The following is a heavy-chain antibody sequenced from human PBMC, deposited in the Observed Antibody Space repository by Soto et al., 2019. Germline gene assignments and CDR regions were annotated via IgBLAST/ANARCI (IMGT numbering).Heavy chain of an antibody. CDR3: ARGRALYYYGSGRRGMDV. D-gene: IGHD3-10*01. Sequence: SETLSLTCTVSGGSISSYYWSWIRQPPGKGLEWIGYIYYSGSTNYNPSLKSRVTISVDTSKNQFSLKLSSVTAADTAVYYCARGRALYYYGSGRRGMDVWGQGTTVTVSS. V-gene: IGHV4-59*12. CDR1: GGSISSYY. CDR2: IYYSGST. J-gene: IGHJ6*02.